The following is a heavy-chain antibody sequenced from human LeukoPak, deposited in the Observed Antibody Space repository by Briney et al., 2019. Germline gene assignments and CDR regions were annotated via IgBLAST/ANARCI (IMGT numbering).Heavy chain of an antibody. CDR3: ARRWYSNWFDP. V-gene: IGHV4-39*01. D-gene: IGHD2-15*01. Sequence: SETLSLTCTVSGGSISSSSYYWGWIRQPPGKGLEWIGSIYYSGSTYYNPSLKSRVTISVDTSKNQFSLKLSSVTAADTAVYYCARRWYSNWFDPWGQGTLVTVSS. CDR2: IYYSGST. J-gene: IGHJ5*02. CDR1: GGSISSSSYY.